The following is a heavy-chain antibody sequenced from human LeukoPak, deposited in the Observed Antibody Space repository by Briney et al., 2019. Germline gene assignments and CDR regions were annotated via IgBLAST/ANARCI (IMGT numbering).Heavy chain of an antibody. CDR3: AREVVKWAPSLPDISTEKNWFDP. CDR2: IYTSGST. J-gene: IGHJ5*02. D-gene: IGHD3-9*01. Sequence: SETLSLTCTVSGGSISSYYWSWIRQPAGKGLEWIGRIYTSGSTNYNPSLKSRVTMSVDTSKNQFSLKLSSVTAADTAVYYCAREVVKWAPSLPDISTEKNWFDPWGQGTLVTVSS. CDR1: GGSISSYY. V-gene: IGHV4-4*07.